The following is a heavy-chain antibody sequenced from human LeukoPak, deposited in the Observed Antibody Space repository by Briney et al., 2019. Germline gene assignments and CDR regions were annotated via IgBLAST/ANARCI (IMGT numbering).Heavy chain of an antibody. V-gene: IGHV3-30-3*01. Sequence: SGGSLRLSCAASGFTFSNYAVHWVRQAPGKGLEWVALISDDGNNKYYTNSVKGRFTISRDNSKNTLYLQMNSLRAEDTAVYYCATRTSAAFDFWGQGTMVIVS. J-gene: IGHJ3*01. CDR3: ATRTSAAFDF. CDR1: GFTFSNYA. CDR2: ISDDGNNK.